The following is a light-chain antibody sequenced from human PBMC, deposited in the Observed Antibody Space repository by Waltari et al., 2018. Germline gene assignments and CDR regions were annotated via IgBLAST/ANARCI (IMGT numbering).Light chain of an antibody. J-gene: IGLJ2*01. CDR1: RSHSGPGPS. CDR2: GTN. V-gene: IGLV1-40*01. CDR3: QSYDTSLSVV. Sequence: QSVLTPPPSVSGAPGPRVPLSCPGSRSHSGPGPSIPSYRQLPGKAPTLLIYGTNTRPLGVPDRFFGSQSGTSASLAIVGLQADDEADYYCQSYDTSLSVVFGGGTKLTVL.